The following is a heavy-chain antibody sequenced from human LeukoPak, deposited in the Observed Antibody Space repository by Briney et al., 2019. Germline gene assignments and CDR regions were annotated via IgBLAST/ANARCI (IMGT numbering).Heavy chain of an antibody. CDR1: GYTFTSYD. Sequence: ASVKVSCKASGYTFTSYDINWVRQATGQGLEWMGRMNPNSGNTGYAQKFQGRVTMTRNTSISTAYMELSSLRSEDTAVYYCARGVRGCSGGSCYFGFNYYYYMDVWGKGTTVTVSS. J-gene: IGHJ6*03. D-gene: IGHD2-15*01. V-gene: IGHV1-8*01. CDR2: MNPNSGNT. CDR3: ARGVRGCSGGSCYFGFNYYYYMDV.